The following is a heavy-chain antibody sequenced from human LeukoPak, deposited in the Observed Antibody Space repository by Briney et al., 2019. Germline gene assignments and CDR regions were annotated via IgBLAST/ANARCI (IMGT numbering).Heavy chain of an antibody. Sequence: ASVKVSCKASGYTFTSYAMNWVRQAPGQGLEWMGWINTNTGNPTYAQGFTGRFVFSLDTSVSTAYLQISSLKAEDTAVYYCARIYCSSTSCYTYYYGMDVWGQGTTVTVS. CDR3: ARIYCSSTSCYTYYYGMDV. CDR2: INTNTGNP. D-gene: IGHD2-2*02. V-gene: IGHV7-4-1*02. CDR1: GYTFTSYA. J-gene: IGHJ6*02.